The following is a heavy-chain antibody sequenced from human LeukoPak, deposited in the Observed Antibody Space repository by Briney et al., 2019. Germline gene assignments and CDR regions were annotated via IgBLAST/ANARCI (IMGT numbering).Heavy chain of an antibody. J-gene: IGHJ4*02. D-gene: IGHD6-19*01. CDR3: AKEPYSGGWNREFGSGFDY. CDR2: ISGSGGST. CDR1: GFTFSSYA. V-gene: IGHV3-23*01. Sequence: GGSLRLSCAASGFTFSSYAMSWVRQAPGKGLEWVSAISGSGGSTYYADSVKGRFTISRDNSKNTLYLQMNSLRAEDTAVYYCAKEPYSGGWNREFGSGFDYWGQGTLVTVSS.